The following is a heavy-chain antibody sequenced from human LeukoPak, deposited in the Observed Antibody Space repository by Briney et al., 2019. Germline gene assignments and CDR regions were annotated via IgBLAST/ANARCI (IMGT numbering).Heavy chain of an antibody. V-gene: IGHV3-21*01. J-gene: IGHJ4*02. Sequence: GESLRLSCAASGFTFSTYIMNWVRQAPGKGLEWVSSISSSSNYIYYTDSVKGRFTISRDNAKNSLYLQMNSLRAEDTAVYYCARGGGLYYYDSNGPAFDYWDQGTLVTVSS. CDR2: ISSSSNYI. D-gene: IGHD3-22*01. CDR3: ARGGGLYYYDSNGPAFDY. CDR1: GFTFSTYI.